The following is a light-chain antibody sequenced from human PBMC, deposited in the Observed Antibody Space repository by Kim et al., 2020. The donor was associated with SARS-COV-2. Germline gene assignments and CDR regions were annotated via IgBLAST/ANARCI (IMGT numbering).Light chain of an antibody. J-gene: IGLJ1*01. V-gene: IGLV1-47*01. CDR3: AAWDDSLSGYV. CDR2: RNN. Sequence: GQRVTIACSGSSSNVGSNYVYWYQQLPGPAPKLLIYRNNQRPSGVPDRFSGSKSGTSASLAISGLRSEDGADYYCAAWDDSLSGYVFGTGTKVTVL. CDR1: SSNVGSNY.